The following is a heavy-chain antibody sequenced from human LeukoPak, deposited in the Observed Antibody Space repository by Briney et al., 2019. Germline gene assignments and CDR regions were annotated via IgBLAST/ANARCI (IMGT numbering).Heavy chain of an antibody. CDR3: ARKGSPYYYTFDY. D-gene: IGHD3-22*01. Sequence: GGSLRLSCAASGFTFSSYSMNWVRQAPGKGLEWVSYISSSSSTIYYADSVKGRFTISRDNAKNLLYLQMNSLRAEDTAVYYCARKGSPYYYTFDYWGQGTLVTVSS. V-gene: IGHV3-48*01. CDR2: ISSSSSTI. J-gene: IGHJ4*02. CDR1: GFTFSSYS.